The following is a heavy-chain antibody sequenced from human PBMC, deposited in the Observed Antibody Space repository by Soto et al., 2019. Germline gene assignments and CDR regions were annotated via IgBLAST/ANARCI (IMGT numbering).Heavy chain of an antibody. CDR1: GDSVSSNSAA. CDR3: ARVSKTGYSSSWYQTYHYGMDV. J-gene: IGHJ6*02. CDR2: TYYRSKWYN. D-gene: IGHD6-13*01. Sequence: SQTLSLTCAISGDSVSSNSAAWNWIRQSPSRGLEWLGRTYYRSKWYNDYAVSVKSRITINPDTSKNQFSLQLNSVTPEDTAVYYCARVSKTGYSSSWYQTYHYGMDVWGQGTTVTVSS. V-gene: IGHV6-1*01.